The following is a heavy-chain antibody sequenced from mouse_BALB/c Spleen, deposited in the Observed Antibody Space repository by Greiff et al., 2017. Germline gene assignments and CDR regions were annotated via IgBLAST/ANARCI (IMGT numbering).Heavy chain of an antibody. V-gene: IGHV2-6-5*01. J-gene: IGHJ3*01. CDR2: IWGGGST. Sequence: QVQLKESGPGLVAPSQSLSITCTASGFSLTDYGVSWMRQPPGKGLEWLGVIWGGGSTDDNSALKSRLSISKDNSKSQDFSKLNSLQTDDTAMYYCAISTMIRRFAYWGQGTLVTVSA. CDR1: GFSLTDYG. CDR3: AISTMIRRFAY. D-gene: IGHD2-4*01.